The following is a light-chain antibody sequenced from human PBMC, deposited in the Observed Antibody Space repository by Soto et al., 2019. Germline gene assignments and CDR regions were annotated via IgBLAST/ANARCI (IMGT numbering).Light chain of an antibody. CDR2: SAS. CDR3: QQYNSYPWT. V-gene: IGKV3-15*01. Sequence: EIVMTHSPATLSVSPCGRATLSFRASQSISDTLAWYQQKPGQAPRLLIYSASARATGFPARFSGSGSGTDFTLTISSLQSEDFAVYYCQQYNSYPWTFGQGTKVDI. CDR1: QSISDT. J-gene: IGKJ1*01.